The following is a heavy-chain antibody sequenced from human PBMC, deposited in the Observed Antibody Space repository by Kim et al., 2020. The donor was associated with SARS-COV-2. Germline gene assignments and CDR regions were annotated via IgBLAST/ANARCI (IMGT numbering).Heavy chain of an antibody. CDR1: GAAIDDYY. CDR2: IHLNGNS. V-gene: IGHV4-59*01. CDR3: ARKRADSSGFIDS. Sequence: SETLSLTCAVSGAAIDDYYWSWIRQAPGKGLEWIGYIHLNGNSNSNPSLESRVTISLDTSRNQFSLKLTYVTAADSAVYFCARKRADSSGFIDSWGQGT. J-gene: IGHJ4*02. D-gene: IGHD3-22*01.